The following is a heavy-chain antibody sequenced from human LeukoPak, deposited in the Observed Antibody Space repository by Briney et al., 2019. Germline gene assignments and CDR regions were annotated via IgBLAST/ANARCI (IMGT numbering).Heavy chain of an antibody. V-gene: IGHV1-2*02. CDR1: GYTFTSHG. Sequence: GASVKFSCKASGYTFTSHGISWVRQAPGQGLEWMGWINPDSGGTKYAQKFQGRVTMTRDTSISTAYMELSRLRSDDTAVYYCARAGPRMVYATGEDWFDPWGQGTLVTVSS. D-gene: IGHD2-8*01. J-gene: IGHJ5*02. CDR3: ARAGPRMVYATGEDWFDP. CDR2: INPDSGGT.